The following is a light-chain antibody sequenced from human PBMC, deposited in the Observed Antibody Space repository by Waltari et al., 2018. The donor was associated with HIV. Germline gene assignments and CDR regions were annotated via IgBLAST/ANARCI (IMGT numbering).Light chain of an antibody. Sequence: IVMTQSPAPLSVSPGERVTLSFTASQNVIHNLAWYQQKPGQAPRLHIYGASTKATGIRPRFSDGGSVTECTLTFGSLQSEAFALYYCRQYNKLPRTFGQGTKV. CDR3: RQYNKLPRT. V-gene: IGKV3-15*01. CDR2: GAS. CDR1: QNVIHN. J-gene: IGKJ1*01.